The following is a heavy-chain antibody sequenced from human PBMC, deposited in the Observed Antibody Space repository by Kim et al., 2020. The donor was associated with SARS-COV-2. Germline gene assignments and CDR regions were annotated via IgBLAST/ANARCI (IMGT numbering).Heavy chain of an antibody. CDR1: GGSISSSGYY. Sequence: SETLSLTCTVSGGSISSSGYYWSWICQHPGKGLEWIGYIYYSGSTYYNPSLKSRVTISVDTSKNQFSLKLSSVTAADTAVYYCARAPGQWLAGGDYWFDPWGQGTLVTVSS. D-gene: IGHD6-19*01. CDR3: ARAPGQWLAGGDYWFDP. CDR2: IYYSGST. V-gene: IGHV4-31*03. J-gene: IGHJ5*02.